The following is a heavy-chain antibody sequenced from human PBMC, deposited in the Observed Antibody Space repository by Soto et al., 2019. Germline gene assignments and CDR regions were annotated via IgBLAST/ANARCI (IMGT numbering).Heavy chain of an antibody. V-gene: IGHV4-39*01. CDR3: ARLKGAFLITTYNWFDA. CDR2: IYYSGTT. D-gene: IGHD3-22*01. Sequence: PSETLSLTCTVSGDSIDASRYYWGWVRQPPGKGLEWIGSIYYSGTTHYNPSLKSRVTISADTSKNQFSLKLSSVTAADTAFYYCARLKGAFLITTYNWFDAWGQGTLVT. J-gene: IGHJ5*02. CDR1: GDSIDASRYY.